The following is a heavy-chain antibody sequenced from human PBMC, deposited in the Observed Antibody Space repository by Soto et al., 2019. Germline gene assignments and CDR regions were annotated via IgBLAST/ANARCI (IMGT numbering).Heavy chain of an antibody. CDR3: ARELASETKSTY. Sequence: QVQMVQSGAEVKKPGTSVKVSCKASGYAFINYAVTWARQAPGEGLEWMGWISPSNDNSYSAQKFQEGVTMSTETWSNTAYIELQRLTSDNTAVYYCARELASETKSTYWGQGTLVSVSS. CDR1: GYAFINYA. D-gene: IGHD1-7*01. J-gene: IGHJ4*02. CDR2: ISPSNDNS. V-gene: IGHV1-18*01.